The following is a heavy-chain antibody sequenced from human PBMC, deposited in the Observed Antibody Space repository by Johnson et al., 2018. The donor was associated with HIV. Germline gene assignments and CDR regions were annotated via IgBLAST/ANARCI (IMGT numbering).Heavy chain of an antibody. CDR2: ISYDGSNT. Sequence: QMLLVESGGGVVQPGRSLRLSCAASGFTFSSYAMHWVRQAPGKGLEWVAVISYDGSNTYYADSVKGRFTISSDNSKNTLYLQMNSLRAEDTAVYYCARDKGGIVGYDAFDIWGQGTMVTVSS. D-gene: IGHD1-26*01. CDR1: GFTFSSYA. V-gene: IGHV3-30-3*01. J-gene: IGHJ3*02. CDR3: ARDKGGIVGYDAFDI.